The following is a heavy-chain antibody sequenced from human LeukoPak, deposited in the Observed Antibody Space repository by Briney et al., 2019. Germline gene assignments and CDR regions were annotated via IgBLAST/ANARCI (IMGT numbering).Heavy chain of an antibody. Sequence: GESLRLSCAASGVTFSNYAMYWVRQPPGKGLEWGSTIYASGGSTYYADSVKGRFTISRDNSKNTFYLQMKSVRVEDTAVYFCAKGSGSGWYGWFAPWGQGTLVTVSS. J-gene: IGHJ5*02. CDR2: IYASGGST. D-gene: IGHD6-19*01. CDR1: GVTFSNYA. CDR3: AKGSGSGWYGWFAP. V-gene: IGHV3-23*01.